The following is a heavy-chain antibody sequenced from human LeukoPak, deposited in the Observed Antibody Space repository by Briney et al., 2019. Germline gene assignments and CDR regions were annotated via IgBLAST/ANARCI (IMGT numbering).Heavy chain of an antibody. D-gene: IGHD6-19*01. CDR2: INSDGSST. CDR1: GFTFSSYW. Sequence: GGSLRLSCAASGFTFSSYWMHWVRQAPGKGLVWVSRINSDGSSTSYADSVKRRFTISRGNSKNTLYLQMNSLRAEDSAVYYCARCVAGPFDYWGQGTLVSVSS. V-gene: IGHV3-74*01. CDR3: ARCVAGPFDY. J-gene: IGHJ4*02.